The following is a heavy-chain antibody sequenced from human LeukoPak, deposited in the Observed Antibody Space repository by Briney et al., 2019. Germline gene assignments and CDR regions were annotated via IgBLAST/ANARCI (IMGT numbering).Heavy chain of an antibody. V-gene: IGHV3-23*01. J-gene: IGHJ1*01. CDR2: ISGSGGST. D-gene: IGHD6-19*01. CDR3: AIPHSSGWYFYFQH. Sequence: GGPLRLSCAASGFTFSSYAMSWVRQAPGKGLEWVSAISGSGGSTYYADSVKGRFTISRDNSKNTLYLQMNSLRAEDTAVYYCAIPHSSGWYFYFQHWGQGTLVTVSS. CDR1: GFTFSSYA.